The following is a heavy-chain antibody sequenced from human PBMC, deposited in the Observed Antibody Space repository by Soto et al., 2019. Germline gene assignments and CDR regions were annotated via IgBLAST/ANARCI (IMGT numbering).Heavy chain of an antibody. D-gene: IGHD5-18*01. CDR1: GYTLSNYG. J-gene: IGHJ6*02. V-gene: IGHV1-18*01. Sequence: ASVKVSFKASGYTLSNYGITWVRQGPGQGLEWMGWISGYNGNTHYEEKVQDRIKMTTDTSTSTTYLAQRSLRSDDTAVYFCARDPGFGFGYSYAFAMDVWGQGTTVTVS. CDR3: ARDPGFGFGYSYAFAMDV. CDR2: ISGYNGNT.